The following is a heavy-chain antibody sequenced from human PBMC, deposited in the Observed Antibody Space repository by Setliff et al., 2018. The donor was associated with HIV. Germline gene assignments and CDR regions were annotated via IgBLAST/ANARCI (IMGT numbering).Heavy chain of an antibody. CDR2: IYHSGST. CDR1: GYSLSSGFY. Sequence: PSETLSLTCTVSGYSLSSGFYWGWIRQPPGKGLEWIANIYHSGSTYNTPSLKSRVTISLDTSKNQFSLRLSSVTAADTAMYYCARVLDYYDSSPYYFDYWGQGTQVTVSS. J-gene: IGHJ4*02. D-gene: IGHD3-22*01. V-gene: IGHV4-38-2*02. CDR3: ARVLDYYDSSPYYFDY.